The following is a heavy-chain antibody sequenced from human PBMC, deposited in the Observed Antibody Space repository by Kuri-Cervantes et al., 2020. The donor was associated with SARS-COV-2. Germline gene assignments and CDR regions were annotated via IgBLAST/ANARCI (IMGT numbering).Heavy chain of an antibody. V-gene: IGHV1-2*02. D-gene: IGHD3-22*01. Sequence: ASVKVSCKASGYTFTGYYMHWVRQAPGQGLEWMGWINPNSGGTNYAQKFQGRVTMTRDTSISTAYMELSRLRSDDTAVYYCARDFLQADYYDRSGYYYLLDYWGQGTLVTVSS. J-gene: IGHJ4*02. CDR2: INPNSGGT. CDR3: ARDFLQADYYDRSGYYYLLDY. CDR1: GYTFTGYY.